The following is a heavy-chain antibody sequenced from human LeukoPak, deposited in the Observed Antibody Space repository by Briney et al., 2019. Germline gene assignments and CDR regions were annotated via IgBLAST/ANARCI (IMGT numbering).Heavy chain of an antibody. CDR2: ISAYNGNT. CDR1: GYTFTRYG. D-gene: IGHD5-12*01. CDR3: ARTIGYSGYDYSGY. Sequence: GASVKVSFKASGYTFTRYGISWVRQAPGQGLGWMGWISAYNGNTNYAQKLQGRVNMTTDTSTSTAYMELRSLRSDDTAVYYCARTIGYSGYDYSGYWGQGTLVTVSS. J-gene: IGHJ4*02. V-gene: IGHV1-18*01.